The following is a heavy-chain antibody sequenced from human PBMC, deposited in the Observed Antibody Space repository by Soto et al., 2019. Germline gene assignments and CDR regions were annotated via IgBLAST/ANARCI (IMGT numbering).Heavy chain of an antibody. CDR2: IIPIFGTA. V-gene: IGHV1-69*01. J-gene: IGHJ6*02. CDR1: GGTFSSYA. Sequence: QVQLVQSGAEVKKPGSSVKVSCKASGGTFSSYAISWVRQAPGQGLEWMGGIIPIFGTANYAQKFQGRVTITADESTSTAYMELSSLRSEDTAVYYCASEMATTTLPPEYYYYGMDVWGQGTTVTVSS. CDR3: ASEMATTTLPPEYYYYGMDV. D-gene: IGHD5-12*01.